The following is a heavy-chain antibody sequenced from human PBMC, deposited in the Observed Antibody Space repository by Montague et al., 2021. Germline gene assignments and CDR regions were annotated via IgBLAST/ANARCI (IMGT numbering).Heavy chain of an antibody. CDR2: ITSGGST. D-gene: IGHD4-17*01. CDR3: TKDQDDYGDYVDWVDT. J-gene: IGHJ5*02. CDR1: GFPFSSYA. Sequence: SLRLSCAASGFPFSSYAMSWVRQAPGKGLKWVSSITSGGSTYYADSVTGRFTISRDNSKNTLYLPTNSLRAEDTAVYYCTKDQDDYGDYVDWVDTWGQGTLVTVSS. V-gene: IGHV3-23*01.